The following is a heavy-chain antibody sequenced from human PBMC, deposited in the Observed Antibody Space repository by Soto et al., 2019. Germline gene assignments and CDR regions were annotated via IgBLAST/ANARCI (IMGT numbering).Heavy chain of an antibody. J-gene: IGHJ6*01. CDR1: GFTFSDYY. CDR3: ASYASPLLEIRYYYG. V-gene: IGHV3-11*01. D-gene: IGHD3-16*02. CDR2: INTRGETR. Sequence: AGGALRLSSAASGFTFSDYYMNWIRQAPGQWLEWLSFINTRGETRYIADAIRGRFTFSRDNARRSLYLQMNILRAEDTAVYYCASYASPLLEIRYYYG.